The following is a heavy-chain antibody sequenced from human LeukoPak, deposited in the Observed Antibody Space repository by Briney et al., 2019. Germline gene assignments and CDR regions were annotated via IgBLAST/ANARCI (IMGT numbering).Heavy chain of an antibody. V-gene: IGHV4-4*07. CDR2: IYSSGST. D-gene: IGHD1-14*01. J-gene: IGHJ3*02. CDR3: ARGLNNRKSGRRFDVFEI. Sequence: PSETLSLTCTVSGGSINNYYWSWIRQPAGKGLEWIGLIYSSGSTSYNPSLKSRVTISADTSKNQFSLRLSSVTAADTAVYYCARGLNNRKSGRRFDVFEIWGQGAMVTVSS. CDR1: GGSINNYY.